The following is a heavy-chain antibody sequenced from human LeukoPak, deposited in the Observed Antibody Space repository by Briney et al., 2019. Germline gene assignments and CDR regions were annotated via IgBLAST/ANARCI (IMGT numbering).Heavy chain of an antibody. J-gene: IGHJ6*02. Sequence: GGSLRLSCAASGFTFSSYAMSWVRQAPGKGLEWVSAISGSGGSTYYADSVKGRFTISRDNSKNTLYLQMNSLRAEDTAVYYCAKDFGVKLLLWFGELWPETGMDVWGQGTTVTVSS. V-gene: IGHV3-23*01. CDR3: AKDFGVKLLLWFGELWPETGMDV. CDR1: GFTFSSYA. CDR2: ISGSGGST. D-gene: IGHD3-10*01.